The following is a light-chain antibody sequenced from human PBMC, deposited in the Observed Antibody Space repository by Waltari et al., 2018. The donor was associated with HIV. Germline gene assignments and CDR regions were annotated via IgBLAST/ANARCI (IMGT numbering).Light chain of an antibody. V-gene: IGKV3-20*01. CDR3: QQYGTSPIT. CDR1: QSVSSSY. CDR2: GAS. J-gene: IGKJ4*01. Sequence: ELILTQSPPTLSVSPGESATLSCWASQSVSSSYLAWYQQRPGQAPRLLIYGASNRATGVPDRISGSGSGTQFTLTISRMQPEDFALYYCQQYGTSPITFGGGTRVEIK.